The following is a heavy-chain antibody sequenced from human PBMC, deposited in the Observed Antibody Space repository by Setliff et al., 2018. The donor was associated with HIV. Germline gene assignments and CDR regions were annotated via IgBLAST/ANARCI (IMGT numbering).Heavy chain of an antibody. J-gene: IGHJ4*02. D-gene: IGHD3-3*01. CDR3: AKGRGFYDY. CDR1: GFTFSSYG. V-gene: IGHV3-33*06. CDR2: IWYDGSNK. Sequence: GGSLRLSCAASGFTFSSYGMHWVRQAPGKGLEWVAVIWYDGSNKYYADSVNGRFTISRDNSKHTLYLQMNSLRAEDTAVYYCAKGRGFYDYWGQGTLVTVSS.